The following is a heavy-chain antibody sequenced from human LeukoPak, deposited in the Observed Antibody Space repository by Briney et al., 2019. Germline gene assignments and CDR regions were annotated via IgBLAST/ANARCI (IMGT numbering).Heavy chain of an antibody. CDR1: GFTFSNYA. D-gene: IGHD2-15*01. CDR3: AREADCSGGNCYRGAFDI. CDR2: IWYDGSND. Sequence: GGSLRLSCAASGFTFSNYAMHWVRQAPAKGLEWVAVIWYDGSNDYYANSVKGRFTISRDNSKNKLYLQMNSLRAEDTAVYYCAREADCSGGNCYRGAFDIWGQGTMITVSS. J-gene: IGHJ3*02. V-gene: IGHV3-33*01.